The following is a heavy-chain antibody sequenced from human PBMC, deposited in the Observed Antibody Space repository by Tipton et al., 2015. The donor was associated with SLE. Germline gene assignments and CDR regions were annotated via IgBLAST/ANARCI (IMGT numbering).Heavy chain of an antibody. Sequence: SLRLSCAASGFIFSTYWMNWVRQSPGKGLEWVAIIKPDGSDKDYVDSVKGRFTISRDNAKNSLFLEMNSLRVEDAAVYYCVRDFDFWGQGTLVTVSS. CDR3: VRDFDF. CDR1: GFIFSTYW. J-gene: IGHJ4*02. V-gene: IGHV3-7*01. CDR2: IKPDGSDK.